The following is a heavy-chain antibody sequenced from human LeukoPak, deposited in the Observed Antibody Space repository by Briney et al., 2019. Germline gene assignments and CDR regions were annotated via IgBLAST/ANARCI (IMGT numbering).Heavy chain of an antibody. CDR2: IAYDGSDK. J-gene: IGHJ4*02. D-gene: IGHD1-26*01. CDR1: GFTFSTYG. CDR3: AKSPYSGTYPMNFDY. V-gene: IGHV3-30*18. Sequence: PGGSLRLFCAASGFTFSTYGMHWVRQAPGKGLEWVAVIAYDGSDKFYADSVKGRFTISRDNPKNTLHLQMNSLRAEDTAVYYCAKSPYSGTYPMNFDYWGQGALVTVSS.